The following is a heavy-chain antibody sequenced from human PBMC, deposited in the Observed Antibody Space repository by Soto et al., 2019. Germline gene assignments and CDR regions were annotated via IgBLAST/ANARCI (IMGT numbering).Heavy chain of an antibody. CDR3: ATGGERDYYDHSGWR. J-gene: IGHJ1*01. CDR1: GGTFSNYA. CDR2: IIPIFGTV. D-gene: IGHD3-22*01. V-gene: IGHV1-69*12. Sequence: QVQLVQSGAEVKKPGSSVKVSCKASGGTFSNYALDWVRQAPGQGLEWMGGIIPIFGTVRHAQNFQGRATITADESTATAYSELSSLRYEYTAMYYCATGGERDYYDHSGWRWGQGTLVTVSS.